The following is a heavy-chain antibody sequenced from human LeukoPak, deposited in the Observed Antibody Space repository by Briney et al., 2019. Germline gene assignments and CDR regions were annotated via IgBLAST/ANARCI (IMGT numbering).Heavy chain of an antibody. D-gene: IGHD4-23*01. V-gene: IGHV3-23*01. CDR2: VDVSGGTT. J-gene: IGHJ4*02. Sequence: GGSLRLSCAASGFTFSSYFMSWVRQAPGKGLEWVSTVDVSGGTTYYADSAKGRFTISRDNSKNTLYLQMNSLRADDTAVYYCAKDQTPYSWGQGTLITVSS. CDR3: AKDQTPYS. CDR1: GFTFSSYF.